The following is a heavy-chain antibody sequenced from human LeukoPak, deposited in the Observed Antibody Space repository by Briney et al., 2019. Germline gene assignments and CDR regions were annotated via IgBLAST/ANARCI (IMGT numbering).Heavy chain of an antibody. CDR3: ATDLVATFNY. CDR1: GFTLSGHS. Sequence: GGSLRLSCAATGFTLSGHSMNWVRQAPGKGLDWVSSISPTSAYIYYQDSVKGRFTISRDDAENSVFLQMNSLRADDTAVYYCATDLVATFNYWGQGAQVTVSS. CDR2: ISPTSAYI. D-gene: IGHD2-8*02. J-gene: IGHJ4*02. V-gene: IGHV3-21*01.